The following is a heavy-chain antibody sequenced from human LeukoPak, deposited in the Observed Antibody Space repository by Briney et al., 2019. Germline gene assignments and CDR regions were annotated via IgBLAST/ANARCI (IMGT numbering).Heavy chain of an antibody. CDR2: IIGGAGGT. Sequence: PGGTLRLSCAASGFSFSSHGTSWVRQAPGKGLEWVSGIIGGAGGTYYADSVKGRFTISRDNAKNTLHLQMNSLRAEDTAVYYCAHGSMYQLDYWGQGTLVTVSS. CDR3: AHGSMYQLDY. CDR1: GFSFSSHG. J-gene: IGHJ4*02. D-gene: IGHD2-2*01. V-gene: IGHV3-23*01.